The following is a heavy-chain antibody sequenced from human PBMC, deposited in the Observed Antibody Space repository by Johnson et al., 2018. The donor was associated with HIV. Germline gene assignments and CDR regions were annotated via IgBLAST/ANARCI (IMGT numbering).Heavy chain of an antibody. J-gene: IGHJ3*02. D-gene: IGHD1-26*01. CDR1: GFTFSDYY. CDR3: AKDRALGWELIGAFDI. CDR2: ISSSGSTI. V-gene: IGHV3-11*01. Sequence: QVQLVESGGGLVKPGGSLRLSCAVSGFTFSDYYMSWIRQAPGKGLEWVSYISSSGSTIYYADSVKGRFTISRDNAKNTLNLQMNSLRPEDTALYYCAKDRALGWELIGAFDIWGQGTMVTVSS.